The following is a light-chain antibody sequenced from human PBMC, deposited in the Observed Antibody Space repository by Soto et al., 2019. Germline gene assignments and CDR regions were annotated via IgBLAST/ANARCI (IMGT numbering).Light chain of an antibody. CDR3: QSYHSGNVV. Sequence: NFMLTQPHSVSESPGKTVTISRTRSSGSIASNYVQWYQQRPGSATTPVIYEDNERPSGVPDRFSGSIDSSSNSASLTLSGLKTDDEADYYCQSYHSGNVVFGGGTQLTVL. V-gene: IGLV6-57*04. CDR2: EDN. CDR1: SGSIASNY. J-gene: IGLJ2*01.